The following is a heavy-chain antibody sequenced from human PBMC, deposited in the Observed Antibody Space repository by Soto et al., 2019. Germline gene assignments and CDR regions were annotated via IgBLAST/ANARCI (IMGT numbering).Heavy chain of an antibody. CDR2: ISGSGGST. V-gene: IGHV3-23*01. D-gene: IGHD2-15*01. CDR1: GFTFSSYA. Sequence: EVQLLESGGGLVQPGGSLRLSCAASGFTFSSYAMSWVRQAPGKGLEWVSAISGSGGSTYYADSVKGRFTISRDNSKNTLYLQMNSLRAEDTAVYYCAKDRSRAYIVVVVAAIPRHPFDPWGQGTLVTVSS. CDR3: AKDRSRAYIVVVVAAIPRHPFDP. J-gene: IGHJ5*02.